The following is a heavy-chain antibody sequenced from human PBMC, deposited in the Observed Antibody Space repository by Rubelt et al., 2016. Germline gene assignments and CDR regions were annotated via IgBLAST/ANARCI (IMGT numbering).Heavy chain of an antibody. V-gene: IGHV3-23*01. CDR2: ISGSGGST. D-gene: IGHD2-15*01. CDR3: AKDFGYCSGGTCYGGDY. CDR1: GFTFSRYA. J-gene: IGHJ4*02. Sequence: SRGGLVQPGGSLRVSCAASGFTFSRYAMNWVRQAPGKGLEWVAAISGSGGSTFYADSVKGRFTISRDNSKNTLYLQMNSLRVEDTAVYYCAKDFGYCSGGTCYGGDYWGQGILVTVSS.